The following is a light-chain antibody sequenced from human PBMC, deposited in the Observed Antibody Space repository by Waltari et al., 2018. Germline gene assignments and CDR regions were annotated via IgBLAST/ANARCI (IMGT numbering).Light chain of an antibody. J-gene: IGKJ1*01. Sequence: EIVLTQSPATLSLSPGERATLSCRASDTVGTYLMWYHQRPGQSPRLLIPGSDRATGFPARFSGSGSGTDFTLTISSLEPEDIGIYYCQQRSDWPGTFGQGTRLEI. V-gene: IGKV3-11*01. CDR3: QQRSDWPGT. CDR2: GS. CDR1: DTVGTY.